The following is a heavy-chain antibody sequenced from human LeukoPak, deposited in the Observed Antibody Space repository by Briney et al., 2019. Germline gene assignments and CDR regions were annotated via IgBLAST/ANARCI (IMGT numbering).Heavy chain of an antibody. Sequence: GGSLRLSCAASGFNFEIYWMSWDRQAPGKGLEWVANIKQDGSDNYHVDSVRGRFTISRDNGNNILYLQMNSLGAEDTAVYYCAKDRETIVRGAYYYYYGMDVWGQGTTVTVSS. V-gene: IGHV3-7*01. D-gene: IGHD3-10*01. CDR3: AKDRETIVRGAYYYYYGMDV. CDR2: IKQDGSDN. CDR1: GFNFEIYW. J-gene: IGHJ6*02.